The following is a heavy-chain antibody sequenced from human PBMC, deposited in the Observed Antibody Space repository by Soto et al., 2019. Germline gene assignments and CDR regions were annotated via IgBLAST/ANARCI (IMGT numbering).Heavy chain of an antibody. CDR1: GYSFPTHW. Sequence: GESLKISCKGSGYSFPTHWIGWVRQMPGKGLEWMGIIYPGDSDTRYSPSFQGQVTISVDKSINTAYLQWSTLKASDTAMYYCARRGVAARPYYYYGMDVWGQGTTVTVSS. D-gene: IGHD6-6*01. V-gene: IGHV5-51*01. CDR3: ARRGVAARPYYYYGMDV. J-gene: IGHJ6*02. CDR2: IYPGDSDT.